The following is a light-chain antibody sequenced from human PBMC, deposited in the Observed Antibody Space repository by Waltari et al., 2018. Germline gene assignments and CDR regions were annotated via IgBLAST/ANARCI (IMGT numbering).Light chain of an antibody. V-gene: IGKV1-5*03. CDR2: QAS. J-gene: IGKJ2*01. CDR3: QQHQNSPYT. CDR1: QHITNW. Sequence: IQLPQSPPPLSVTAGDSVSISCRPSQHITNWLAWYPQKLRQAPRLLFYQASILESEVPSRFRATGSGTEFTLTISGLQPDDFATYHCQQHQNSPYTFGQGTKLEI.